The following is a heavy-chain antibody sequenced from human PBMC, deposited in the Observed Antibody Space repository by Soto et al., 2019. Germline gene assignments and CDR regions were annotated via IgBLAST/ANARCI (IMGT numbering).Heavy chain of an antibody. CDR2: ISSDGDTI. V-gene: IGHV3-9*01. D-gene: IGHD5-12*01. CDR1: GFTFHEYA. CDR3: TKGGYDLIYYFGMDV. Sequence: EVQLIESGVGWVQPGTSLRVSCAASGFTFHEYAMHWVRQAPGKGLEWVSGISSDGDTIAYADSVQGRFTVFRDNAKNSLYLQMNSLRAEDTALYYCTKGGYDLIYYFGMDVWGQGTTVTVSS. J-gene: IGHJ6*02.